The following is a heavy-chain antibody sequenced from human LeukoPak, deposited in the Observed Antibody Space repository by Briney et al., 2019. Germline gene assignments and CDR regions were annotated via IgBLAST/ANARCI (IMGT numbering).Heavy chain of an antibody. Sequence: TSETLSLTCAVYGVSFSGYYWGWIRQPPGKGLEWIGEINHSGSTNYNPSLKSRVTISVDTSKNQFSLKLSSVTAADTAVYYCARSPWYSSSWYQGYYYGMDVWGQGTTVTVSS. CDR2: INHSGST. V-gene: IGHV4-34*01. CDR1: GVSFSGYY. J-gene: IGHJ6*02. D-gene: IGHD6-13*01. CDR3: ARSPWYSSSWYQGYYYGMDV.